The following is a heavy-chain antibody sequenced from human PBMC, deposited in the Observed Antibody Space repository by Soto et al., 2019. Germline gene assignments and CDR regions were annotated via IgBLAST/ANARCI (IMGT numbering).Heavy chain of an antibody. V-gene: IGHV2-5*02. D-gene: IGHD3-10*01. J-gene: IGHJ3*02. CDR2: IYWDDEK. Sequence: QITLKESGPTLVKPTQTLTLTCTFSGFSLSTSGVGVDWIRQPPGKALEWLALIYWDDEKRYSPSLKSRLTITNDTSNNQVVLTMTNMDPVDTATYYCAHRHTLLAGDAFYIWGQGTMVTLSS. CDR1: GFSLSTSGVG. CDR3: AHRHTLLAGDAFYI.